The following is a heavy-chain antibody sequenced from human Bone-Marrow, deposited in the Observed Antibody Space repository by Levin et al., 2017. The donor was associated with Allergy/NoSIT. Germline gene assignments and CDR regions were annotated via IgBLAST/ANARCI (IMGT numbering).Heavy chain of an antibody. Sequence: GSLRLSCAASGFTFSSYWMSWVRQAPGKGLEWVANIKPDGSEKYYVDSVKGRFTISRDNGKNSLYLQMNSLRAEDTAVYYCARDLLQLWSSDYWGQGTLVTVSS. D-gene: IGHD5-18*01. V-gene: IGHV3-7*04. J-gene: IGHJ4*02. CDR3: ARDLLQLWSSDY. CDR1: GFTFSSYW. CDR2: IKPDGSEK.